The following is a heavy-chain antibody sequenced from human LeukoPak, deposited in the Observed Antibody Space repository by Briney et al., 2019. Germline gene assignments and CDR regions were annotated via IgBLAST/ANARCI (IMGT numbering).Heavy chain of an antibody. V-gene: IGHV1-18*01. Sequence: ASVKVSCKASGYTFTSYGISWVRQAPGQGLEWRGWISAYNGNTNYAQKLQGRVTMTTDTSTSTAYMELRSLRSDDTAVYYCARIPAAMVALYYYYMDVWGKGTTVTVSS. CDR2: ISAYNGNT. CDR3: ARIPAAMVALYYYYMDV. D-gene: IGHD2-2*01. CDR1: GYTFTSYG. J-gene: IGHJ6*03.